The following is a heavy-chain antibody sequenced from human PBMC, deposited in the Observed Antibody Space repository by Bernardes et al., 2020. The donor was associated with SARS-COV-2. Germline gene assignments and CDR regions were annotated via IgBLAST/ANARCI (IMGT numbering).Heavy chain of an antibody. Sequence: LRGSGAVSGFTFSRNYMSWVRPAPGKGLEWVSIIYSGDSIYYADSVKGRFTISRDNSKNTLYLQMNSLRADDTAVYYCARGRDAMVLWGQGTTVTVSS. V-gene: IGHV3-53*01. CDR3: ARGRDAMVL. CDR2: IYSGDSI. CDR1: GFTFSRNY. J-gene: IGHJ6*02.